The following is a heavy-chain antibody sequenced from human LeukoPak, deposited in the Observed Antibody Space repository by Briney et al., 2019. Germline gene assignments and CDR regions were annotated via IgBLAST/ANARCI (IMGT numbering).Heavy chain of an antibody. CDR1: GFTFSSYA. CDR3: AKDRILTGRYYSDY. V-gene: IGHV3-30*04. D-gene: IGHD3-9*01. CDR2: ISYDGSNK. Sequence: GGSLRLSCAASGFTFSSYAMHWVRQAPGKGLEWVAVISYDGSNKYYADSVKGRFTISRDNSKNTLYLQMNSLRAEDTAVYYCAKDRILTGRYYSDYWGQGTLVTVSS. J-gene: IGHJ4*02.